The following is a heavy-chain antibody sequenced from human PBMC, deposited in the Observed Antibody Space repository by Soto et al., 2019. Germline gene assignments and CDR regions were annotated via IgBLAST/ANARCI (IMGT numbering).Heavy chain of an antibody. CDR1: GFTFTSSA. CDR2: IVVGSGNT. J-gene: IGHJ6*02. D-gene: IGHD1-26*01. CDR3: AASGSYSSPYYYYYGMDV. Sequence: SVKVSCKASGFTFTSSAVQWVRQARGQRLEWIGWIVVGSGNTNYAQKFQERVTITRDMSTSTAYMELSSLRSEDTAVYYCAASGSYSSPYYYYYGMDVWGQGTTVTVSS. V-gene: IGHV1-58*01.